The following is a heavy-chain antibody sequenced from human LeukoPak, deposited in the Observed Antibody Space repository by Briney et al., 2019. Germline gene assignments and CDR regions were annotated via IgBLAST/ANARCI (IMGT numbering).Heavy chain of an antibody. D-gene: IGHD3-22*01. CDR3: AKDSGVDYYDSSAGAFDI. CDR2: ISGSGGST. V-gene: IGHV3-23*01. Sequence: GGSLRLSCAASGFTFSSYAMSWVRQAPGKGLEWVSAISGSGGSTYYADSVKGRFTISRDNSKNTLYLQMNSLRAEDTAVYYCAKDSGVDYYDSSAGAFDIWGQGTMVTVSS. CDR1: GFTFSSYA. J-gene: IGHJ3*02.